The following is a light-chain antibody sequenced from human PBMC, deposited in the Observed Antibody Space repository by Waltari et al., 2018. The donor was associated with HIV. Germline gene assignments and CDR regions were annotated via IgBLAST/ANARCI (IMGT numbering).Light chain of an antibody. CDR3: QQYSSSSQIFT. Sequence: EIVLTQSPGTLSLSPGERATLSCRASQSIGSDYLVWYQQKPGQAPTLLFYSASSRATCIPDMFSGSGSGTDFTLTISRLEPEDFAIYYCQQYSSSSQIFTFGPGTKVDIK. V-gene: IGKV3-20*01. J-gene: IGKJ3*01. CDR2: SAS. CDR1: QSIGSDY.